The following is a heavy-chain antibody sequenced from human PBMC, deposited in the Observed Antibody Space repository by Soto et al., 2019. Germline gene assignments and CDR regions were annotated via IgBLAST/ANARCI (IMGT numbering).Heavy chain of an antibody. Sequence: EVQLVESGGGLVQPGGSLRLSCAASGFTFSTYSMSWVRQAPGKGLEWVSYNSSDGRTVNYADSVEGRFTISRDDAKNSLYLQMNNLRAEDTAVYYCARDWREMTTDYWGQGTLVTVSS. CDR2: NSSDGRTV. CDR1: GFTFSTYS. J-gene: IGHJ4*02. V-gene: IGHV3-48*01. D-gene: IGHD4-17*01. CDR3: ARDWREMTTDY.